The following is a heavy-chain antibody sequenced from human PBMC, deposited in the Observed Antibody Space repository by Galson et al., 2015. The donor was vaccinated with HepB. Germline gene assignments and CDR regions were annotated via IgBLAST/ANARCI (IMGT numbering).Heavy chain of an antibody. V-gene: IGHV1-2*05. CDR2: INPNTGAT. D-gene: IGHD1-26*01. Sequence: SVKVSCKASGYTFTGYYIHWVRQAPGQGLEWMGRINPNTGATKYARKFQGRVTMTRDTSINTAYMELSRLRFDDTVVYYCARDSGSYPNHFDYWGQGTLVIVSS. CDR3: ARDSGSYPNHFDY. CDR1: GYTFTGYY. J-gene: IGHJ4*02.